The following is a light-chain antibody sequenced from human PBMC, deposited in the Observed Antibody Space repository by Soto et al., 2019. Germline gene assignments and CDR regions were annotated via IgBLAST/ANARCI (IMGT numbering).Light chain of an antibody. CDR1: QTISSW. Sequence: DIQMTQSASTLSGSVGDRFTITCLASQTISSWLAWYQQKPGKAPKLLIYKASTLKSGVPSRFSGSGSGTEFTLTISSLQPDDFATYYCQHYNSYSEAFGQGTKVDI. CDR2: KAS. V-gene: IGKV1-5*03. J-gene: IGKJ1*01. CDR3: QHYNSYSEA.